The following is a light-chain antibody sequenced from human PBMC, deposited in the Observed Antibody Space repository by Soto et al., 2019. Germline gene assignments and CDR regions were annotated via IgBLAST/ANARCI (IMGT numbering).Light chain of an antibody. V-gene: IGKV1-5*03. Sequence: DIQMTQSPSTLSASAGDRVTITCRASQTINSWLAWYQHKPGKAPKLLIYKASSLESGVPSRFSGSGSGTEFTLTISSLQPHDFATYYCQQYNSYSYTFGQGTKLEIK. CDR3: QQYNSYSYT. J-gene: IGKJ2*01. CDR1: QTINSW. CDR2: KAS.